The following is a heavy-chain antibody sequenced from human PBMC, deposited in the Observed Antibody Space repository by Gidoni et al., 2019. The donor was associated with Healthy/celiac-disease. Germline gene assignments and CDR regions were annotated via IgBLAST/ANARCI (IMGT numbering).Heavy chain of an antibody. J-gene: IGHJ4*02. V-gene: IGHV3-48*02. Sequence: EVQLVESGGGLVQPGGSLVLPCSASGFTFSSYSMNWVRQAPGKGLEWVSYISSSSSTIYYADSVKGRFTISRDNAKNSLYLQMNSLRDEDTAVYYCARGDGRDGYNYDYWGQGTLVTVSS. CDR1: GFTFSSYS. CDR3: ARGDGRDGYNYDY. D-gene: IGHD5-12*01. CDR2: ISSSSSTI.